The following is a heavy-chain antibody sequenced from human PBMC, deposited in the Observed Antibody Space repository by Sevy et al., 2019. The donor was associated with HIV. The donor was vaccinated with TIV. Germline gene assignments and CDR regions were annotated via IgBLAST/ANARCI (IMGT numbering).Heavy chain of an antibody. J-gene: IGHJ4*02. CDR2: IKSKTDGGTT. Sequence: GGSLRLSCAASGFTFSNAWMSWVRQAPGKGLEWVGRIKSKTDGGTTDYAAPVKGRFTISRDDSNNTLYLQMNSLKTEDTAVYYCTSRQVTAAGTYYFDYWGQGTLVTVSS. CDR1: GFTFSNAW. V-gene: IGHV3-15*01. D-gene: IGHD6-13*01. CDR3: TSRQVTAAGTYYFDY.